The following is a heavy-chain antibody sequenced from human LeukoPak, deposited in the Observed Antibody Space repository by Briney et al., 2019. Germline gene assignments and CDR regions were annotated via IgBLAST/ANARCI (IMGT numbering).Heavy chain of an antibody. CDR1: GFTFSSQG. CDR2: ITGSGSIT. CDR3: AKMQGYFDY. Sequence: QTGGSLRLSCAASGFTFSSQGMSWVRQAPGKGLEWVSAITGSGSITYYSDSVKGWSTISRDNSKNTVYLQLNSLRVEDTAVYYCAKMQGYFDYWGQGTLVTVSS. V-gene: IGHV3-23*01. J-gene: IGHJ4*02.